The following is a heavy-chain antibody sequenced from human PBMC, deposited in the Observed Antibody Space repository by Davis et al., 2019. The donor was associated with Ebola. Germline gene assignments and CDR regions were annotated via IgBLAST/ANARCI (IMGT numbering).Heavy chain of an antibody. J-gene: IGHJ6*02. CDR2: IYHSGST. CDR1: GFTFTGYA. V-gene: IGHV4-34*08. CDR3: ISTPYYYYGMDV. D-gene: IGHD2-2*01. Sequence: ESLKISCAASGFTFTGYAMSWVRQAPGKGLEWIGEIYHSGSTNYNPSLKSRVTISVDKSKNQFSLKLSSVTAADTAVYYCISTPYYYYGMDVWGQGTTVTVSS.